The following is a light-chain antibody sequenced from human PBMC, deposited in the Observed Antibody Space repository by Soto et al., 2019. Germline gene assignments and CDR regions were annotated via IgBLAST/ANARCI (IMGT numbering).Light chain of an antibody. CDR3: CSYAGSSTLYV. Sequence: QSVLTQPASVSGSPGQSISISCTGTSSDIGTYNLVSWYQQHPGKAPKLMIYEVNKRPSGVSDRFAGSKSGNTASLTIAGVQAEDEADYYCCSYAGSSTLYVFGTGTELTVL. V-gene: IGLV2-23*02. CDR1: SSDIGTYNL. CDR2: EVN. J-gene: IGLJ1*01.